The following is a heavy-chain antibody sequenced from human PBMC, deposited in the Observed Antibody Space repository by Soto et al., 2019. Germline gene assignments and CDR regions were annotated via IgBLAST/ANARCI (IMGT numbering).Heavy chain of an antibody. V-gene: IGHV4-4*02. D-gene: IGHD2-8*01. J-gene: IGHJ3*02. CDR3: ARGDGANAFEI. CDR1: GTSIINNNW. CDR2: IYHSGTT. Sequence: QVQLQESGPGLVKPSGTLSLTCAVSGTSIINNNWWTWGRQPPGQGLEWIGEIYHSGTTNYNSSLKSRVTFSTDKSKNQFSLNLNSVTAADTAVYYCARGDGANAFEIWGQGTLVIVSS.